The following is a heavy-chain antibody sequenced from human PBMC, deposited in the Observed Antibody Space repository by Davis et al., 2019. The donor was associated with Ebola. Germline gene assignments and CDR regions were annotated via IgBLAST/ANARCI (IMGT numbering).Heavy chain of an antibody. CDR3: ARASIGDCSGGTCHFEGFDP. J-gene: IGHJ5*02. V-gene: IGHV4-34*01. D-gene: IGHD2-15*01. CDR2: INRRGRA. Sequence: PSETLSLTCAVYGGSFSDYYWSWIRQPPGKGLEWIGEINRRGRAYYNPSLKSRATISVDRPNNRFSLNLSSGTAADTAVYYCARASIGDCSGGTCHFEGFDPWGQGIQVTVSS. CDR1: GGSFSDYY.